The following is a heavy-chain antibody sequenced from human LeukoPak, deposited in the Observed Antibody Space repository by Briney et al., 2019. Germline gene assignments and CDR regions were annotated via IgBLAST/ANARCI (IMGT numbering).Heavy chain of an antibody. J-gene: IGHJ4*02. D-gene: IGHD3-10*01. CDR1: GGSISSYY. Sequence: SETLSLTCTVSGGSISSYYWSWIRQPPGKELEWIGYIYYSGSTNYNPSLKSRVTISVDTSKNQFSLKLSSVTAADTAVYYCARDRVYFDYWGQGTLVTVSS. CDR2: IYYSGST. V-gene: IGHV4-59*01. CDR3: ARDRVYFDY.